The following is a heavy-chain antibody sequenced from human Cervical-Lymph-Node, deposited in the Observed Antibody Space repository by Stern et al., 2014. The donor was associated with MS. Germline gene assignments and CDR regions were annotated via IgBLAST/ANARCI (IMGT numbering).Heavy chain of an antibody. J-gene: IGHJ6*02. D-gene: IGHD1-26*01. V-gene: IGHV4-61*01. CDR1: GGSVSSGSYY. Sequence: VQLVESGPGLVKPSETLSLTCTVSGGSVSSGSYYWSWIRQPPGKGLDWIGYIYYSGSTNYNPSLKSRVTISVDTSKNQFSLKLSSVTAADTAVYYCARDGNGMDVWGQGTTVTVSS. CDR3: ARDGNGMDV. CDR2: IYYSGST.